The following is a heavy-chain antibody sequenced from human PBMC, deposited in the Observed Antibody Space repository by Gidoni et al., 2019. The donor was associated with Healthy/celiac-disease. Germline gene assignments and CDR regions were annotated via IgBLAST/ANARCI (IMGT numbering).Heavy chain of an antibody. CDR2: ISYDGSNK. D-gene: IGHD1-1*01. CDR1: GFTFSSYA. Sequence: QVQLVESGGGVVQPGRSLRLSCAASGFTFSSYAMHWVRQAPGKGLEWVAVISYDGSNKYYADSVKGRFTISRDNSKNTLYLQMNSLRAEDTAVYYCATNFTRDAFDIWGQGTMVTVSS. J-gene: IGHJ3*02. V-gene: IGHV3-30-3*01. CDR3: ATNFTRDAFDI.